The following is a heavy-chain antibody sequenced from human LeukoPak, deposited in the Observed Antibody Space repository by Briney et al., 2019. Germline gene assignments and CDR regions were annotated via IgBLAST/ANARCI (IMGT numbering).Heavy chain of an antibody. V-gene: IGHV1-2*02. CDR1: GYTFTGYY. D-gene: IGHD3-22*01. CDR3: ARDHYYDSSGSSYVGY. CDR2: INPNSGGT. Sequence: ASVKVSCKASGYTFTGYYMHWVRQAPGQGLEWMGWINPNSGGTNYAQKFQGRVTMTRDTSISTAYMELSSLRSEDTAVYYCARDHYYDSSGSSYVGYWGQGTLVTVSS. J-gene: IGHJ4*02.